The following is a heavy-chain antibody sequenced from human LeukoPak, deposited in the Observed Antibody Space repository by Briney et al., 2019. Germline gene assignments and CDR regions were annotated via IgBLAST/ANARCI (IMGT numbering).Heavy chain of an antibody. J-gene: IGHJ4*02. Sequence: PGGSLRLSCVASGFTFSSYWMSWVRQAPGKGLEWVANIKQDGSEKYYVDSVKGRFTISRDNAKNSLYLQMNSLRVEDTAVYYCASSPRGVYWGQGTLVTVSS. CDR1: GFTFSSYW. V-gene: IGHV3-7*02. D-gene: IGHD3-10*01. CDR2: IKQDGSEK. CDR3: ASSPRGVY.